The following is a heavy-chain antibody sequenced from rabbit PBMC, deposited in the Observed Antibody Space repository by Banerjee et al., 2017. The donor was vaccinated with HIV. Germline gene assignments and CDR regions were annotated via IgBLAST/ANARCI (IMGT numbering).Heavy chain of an antibody. CDR2: IDPVFGNT. V-gene: IGHV1S39*01. CDR3: ARDLTGVIGWNFNL. D-gene: IGHD1-1*01. J-gene: IGHJ4*01. CDR1: GFDFSRYYM. Sequence: QEQLKESGGGLVQPGGSLKLSCKASGFDFSRYYMSWVRQAPGKGLEWIGYIDPVFGNTYYASWVNGRFTISKTSSTTVTLQMTSLTAADTATYFCARDLTGVIGWNFNLWGPGTLVTVS.